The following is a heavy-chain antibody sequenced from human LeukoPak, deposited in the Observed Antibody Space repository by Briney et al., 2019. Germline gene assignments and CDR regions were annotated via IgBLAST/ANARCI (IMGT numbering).Heavy chain of an antibody. D-gene: IGHD3-10*01. CDR1: GFTFSSYS. Sequence: PGGSLRLSCAASGFTFSSYSMNWVRQAPGQGLEWVSYVSSGSGTIYYADSVKGRFTISRDNAKNSLYLQMNSLRVEDTAVYYCARDRDLRYGGQGTLVTVSS. J-gene: IGHJ4*02. CDR3: ARDRDLRY. V-gene: IGHV3-48*04. CDR2: VSSGSGTI.